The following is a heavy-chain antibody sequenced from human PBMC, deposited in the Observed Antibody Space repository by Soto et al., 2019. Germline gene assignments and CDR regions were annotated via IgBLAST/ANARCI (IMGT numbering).Heavy chain of an antibody. CDR2: ISGSGGST. CDR1: GFTFSSYA. J-gene: IGHJ4*02. Sequence: GGSLRLSCAASGFTFSSYAMSWVRQAPGKGLEWVSAISGSGGSTYYADSVKGRFTISRDNSKNTLYLQMNSLRAEDTAVYYCAKSAHCTNGVCYPTFDYWGQGTLVTVSS. V-gene: IGHV3-23*01. D-gene: IGHD2-8*01. CDR3: AKSAHCTNGVCYPTFDY.